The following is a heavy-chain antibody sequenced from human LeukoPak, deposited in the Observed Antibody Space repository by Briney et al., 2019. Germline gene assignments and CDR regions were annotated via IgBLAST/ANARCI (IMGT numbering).Heavy chain of an antibody. CDR3: ARDQVSGWFGELLGSYYYYYYMDV. J-gene: IGHJ6*03. Sequence: ASVKVSCKASGYTFTTYGISWVRQAPGQGLEWMGWISAYNGNTNYAQKLQGRVTMTTDTSTSTAYMELRSLRSDDTAVYYRARDQVSGWFGELLGSYYYYYYMDVWGKGTTVTISS. V-gene: IGHV1-18*01. CDR2: ISAYNGNT. D-gene: IGHD3-10*01. CDR1: GYTFTTYG.